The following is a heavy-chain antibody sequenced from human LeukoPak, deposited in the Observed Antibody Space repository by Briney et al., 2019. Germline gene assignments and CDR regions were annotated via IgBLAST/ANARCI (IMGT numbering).Heavy chain of an antibody. CDR2: IYYSGST. CDR3: ARHYEGWPFDY. J-gene: IGHJ4*02. D-gene: IGHD3-16*01. Sequence: SETLSLTCAVYGGSFSAYYWSSLRQPPGKGLEWIGYIYYSGSTNYNPSPKSRVTISVDTSKNQFSLKLSSVTAADTAVYYCARHYEGWPFDYWGQGTLVTVSS. V-gene: IGHV4-59*08. CDR1: GGSFSAYY.